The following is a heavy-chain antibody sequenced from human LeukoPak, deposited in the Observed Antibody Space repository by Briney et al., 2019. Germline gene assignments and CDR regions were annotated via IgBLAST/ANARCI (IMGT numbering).Heavy chain of an antibody. CDR1: GGSISSYY. D-gene: IGHD3-9*01. CDR3: ASDILTGLRNCYFDY. V-gene: IGHV3-7*01. J-gene: IGHJ4*02. CDR2: IKQDGSEK. Sequence: ETLSLTCTVSGGSISSYYWSWVRQAPGKGLEWVANIKQDGSEKYYVDSVKGRFTISRDNAKNSLYLQMNSLRAEDTAVYYCASDILTGLRNCYFDYWGQGTLVTVSS.